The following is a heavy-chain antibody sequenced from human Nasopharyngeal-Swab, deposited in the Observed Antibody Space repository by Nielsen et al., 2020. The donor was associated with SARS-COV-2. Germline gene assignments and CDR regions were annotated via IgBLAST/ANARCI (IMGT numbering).Heavy chain of an antibody. Sequence: SGPTLVNPSQTLTLTCTFSGFSLSTSKVGVSWVRQLPGNALEWLALLYWDDDNRYNPSLKNRITITMDTSKNQVVLTMTTMDPVDTATSYCVHSTCLRLDYWGQGTLVTVSS. CDR2: LYWDDDN. CDR1: GFSLSTSKVG. D-gene: IGHD2-21*01. CDR3: VHSTCLRLDY. V-gene: IGHV2-5*02. J-gene: IGHJ4*02.